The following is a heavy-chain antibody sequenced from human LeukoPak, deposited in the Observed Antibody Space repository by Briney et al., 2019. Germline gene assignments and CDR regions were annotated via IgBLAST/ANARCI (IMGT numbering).Heavy chain of an antibody. J-gene: IGHJ6*02. Sequence: PGGSLRLSCAASGFTFSSYDMHWVRQATGKGLEWVSAVGTAGDTYYPGSVKGRFTISRENAKNSLYLQMNSLRAGDAAVYYCARTYSTSHYGMDVWGQGTTVTVSS. V-gene: IGHV3-13*01. CDR1: GFTFSSYD. CDR3: ARTYSTSHYGMDV. CDR2: VGTAGDT. D-gene: IGHD6-6*01.